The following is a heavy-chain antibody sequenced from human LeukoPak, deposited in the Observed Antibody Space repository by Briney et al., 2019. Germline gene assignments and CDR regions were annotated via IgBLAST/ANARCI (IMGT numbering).Heavy chain of an antibody. CDR3: ASNVFGSYGSDY. D-gene: IGHD5-18*01. Sequence: PGGSLRLSCAASGFTVSSNYMSWVRQAPGKGLEWVSVIYSGGSTYYADSVKGRFTISRDNSKNTLYLQMNSLRAEDTAVYYCASNVFGSYGSDYWGQGTLVTVSS. CDR2: IYSGGST. V-gene: IGHV3-66*01. CDR1: GFTVSSNY. J-gene: IGHJ4*02.